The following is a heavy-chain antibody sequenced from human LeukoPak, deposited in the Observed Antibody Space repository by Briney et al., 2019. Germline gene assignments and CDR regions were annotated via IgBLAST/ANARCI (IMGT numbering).Heavy chain of an antibody. CDR3: ARQASGYYLYYYYGMDV. CDR1: GGSISSYY. V-gene: IGHV4-59*08. D-gene: IGHD3-3*01. CDR2: IYYSGST. Sequence: PSETLSLTCTVSGGSISSYYWSWIRQPPGKGLEWIGYIYYSGSTNYNPSLKSRVTISVDTSKNQFSLKLSSVTAADTAVYYCARQASGYYLYYYYGMDVWGQGTRSPSP. J-gene: IGHJ6*02.